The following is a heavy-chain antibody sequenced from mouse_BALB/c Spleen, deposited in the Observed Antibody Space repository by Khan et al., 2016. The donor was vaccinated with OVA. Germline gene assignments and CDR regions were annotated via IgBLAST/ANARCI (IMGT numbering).Heavy chain of an antibody. CDR2: IWSGGST. V-gene: IGHV2-2*02. J-gene: IGHJ3*01. D-gene: IGHD2-4*01. CDR1: GFSLSTYG. CDR3: ARNDDYDEGLTY. Sequence: QVQLKQSGPGLVQPSQSLSITCTVSGFSLSTYGVHWVRQSPGKGLEWLGVIWSGGSTDYSAAFISRLSISKDNSKSQVFFKMNSLQANDTAIYYCARNDDYDEGLTYWGQGTLVTGSA.